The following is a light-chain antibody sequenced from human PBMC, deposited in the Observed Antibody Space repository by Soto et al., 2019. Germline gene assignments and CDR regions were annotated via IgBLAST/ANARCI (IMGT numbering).Light chain of an antibody. V-gene: IGLV2-14*01. CDR3: SSSTSSSTYV. Sequence: QSALTQPASVSGSPGQPITISCTGASSDVGDYNYVSWYQHHPGKAPKLLIYEVNNRPSGVSDRFSGSKSGNVASLTISWLQAEDEPDYYCSSSTSSSTYVFGTGTKVAVL. J-gene: IGLJ1*01. CDR1: SSDVGDYNY. CDR2: EVN.